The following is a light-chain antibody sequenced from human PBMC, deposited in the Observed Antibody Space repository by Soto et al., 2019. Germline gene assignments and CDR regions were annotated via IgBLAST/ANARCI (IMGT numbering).Light chain of an antibody. J-gene: IGKJ5*01. Sequence: DIVMTQSPDSLAVSLGERATINCKSSQSVLYSSNNKNYVAWYQQRPGQPPKLLIDWASTRESGVPARCSGSGSATDFTLTIDNLQAEDVAVYCCQQYYNTPPAFGQGTRLEIK. CDR2: WAS. CDR3: QQYYNTPPA. CDR1: QSVLYSSNNKNY. V-gene: IGKV4-1*01.